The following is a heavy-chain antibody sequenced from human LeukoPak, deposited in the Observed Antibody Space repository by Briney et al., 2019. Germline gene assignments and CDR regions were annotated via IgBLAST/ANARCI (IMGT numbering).Heavy chain of an antibody. V-gene: IGHV3-11*01. CDR1: GFTFSDYY. Sequence: GGSLRLSCAASGFTFSDYYMSWIRQAPGKGLEWVSYISSSGSTIYYADSVKGRFAISRDNAKNSLYLQMNSLRAEDTAVYYCARDLAVALYYYGMDVWGQGTTVTVSS. J-gene: IGHJ6*02. CDR3: ARDLAVALYYYGMDV. CDR2: ISSSGSTI. D-gene: IGHD6-19*01.